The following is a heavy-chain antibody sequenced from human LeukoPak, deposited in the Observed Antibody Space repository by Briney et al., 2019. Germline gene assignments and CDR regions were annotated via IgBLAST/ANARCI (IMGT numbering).Heavy chain of an antibody. D-gene: IGHD3-10*01. Sequence: SETLSLTCSVSGGSFECYFWSWIRQPPGKGLEWIGYVYYSGSTDYSPSLKSRLTISADTSKNQFSLKLSSVTAADTAVYYCASHRRSHGSEYWGQGTLVTVSS. CDR1: GGSFECYF. J-gene: IGHJ4*02. V-gene: IGHV4-59*01. CDR3: ASHRRSHGSEY. CDR2: VYYSGST.